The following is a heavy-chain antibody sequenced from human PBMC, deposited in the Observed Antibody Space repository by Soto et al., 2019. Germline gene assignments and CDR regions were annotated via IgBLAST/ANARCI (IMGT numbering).Heavy chain of an antibody. CDR3: ANRRAARGDWYFDL. D-gene: IGHD6-13*01. J-gene: IGHJ2*01. Sequence: EVQLLESGGGLVQPGGSLRLSCAASGFTFSSYAMSWVRQAPGKGLEWVSAISGSGSSTYYADSVKGRFTISRDNSKNTLYMQIYRLIAEDTAVYSCANRRAARGDWYFDLWGRGTMVTVSS. CDR1: GFTFSSYA. V-gene: IGHV3-23*01. CDR2: ISGSGSST.